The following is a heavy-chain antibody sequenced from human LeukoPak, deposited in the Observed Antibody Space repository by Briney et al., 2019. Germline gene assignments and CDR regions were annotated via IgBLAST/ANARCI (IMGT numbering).Heavy chain of an antibody. D-gene: IGHD3-9*01. CDR3: ARGLDYDILTGYYHRPRMYAFDI. Sequence: GASVKVSCKASGYTFTSYYMHWVRQAPGQGLEWMGIINPSGGSTSYAQKFQGRVTMTRDMSTSTVYMELSSLRSEDTAVYYCARGLDYDILTGYYHRPRMYAFDIWGQGTMVTVS. V-gene: IGHV1-46*01. CDR2: INPSGGST. J-gene: IGHJ3*02. CDR1: GYTFTSYY.